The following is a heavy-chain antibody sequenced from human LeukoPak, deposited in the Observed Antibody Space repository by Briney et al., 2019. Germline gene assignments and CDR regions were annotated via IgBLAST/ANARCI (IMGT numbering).Heavy chain of an antibody. V-gene: IGHV3-23*01. D-gene: IGHD2-2*01. Sequence: PGGSLRLSCAASGFTFSSYAMSWVRQAPGKGLEWVSAISGSGGSTYYADSVKGRFTISRDNSKNTLYLQMNSLRAEDTAVYYCAKGPGSVVPAQRGAFDIWGQGTMVTVSS. CDR1: GFTFSSYA. CDR3: AKGPGSVVPAQRGAFDI. CDR2: ISGSGGST. J-gene: IGHJ3*02.